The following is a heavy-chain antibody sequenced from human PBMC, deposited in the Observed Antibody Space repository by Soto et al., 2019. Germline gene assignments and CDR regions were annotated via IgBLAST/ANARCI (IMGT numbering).Heavy chain of an antibody. CDR1: GFTFSSYG. CDR3: AREKGLPPYYYGMDV. V-gene: IGHV3-33*01. CDR2: IWYDGSNK. J-gene: IGHJ6*02. Sequence: QVQLVESGGGVVQPGRSLRLSCAASGFTFSSYGMHWVRQAPGKGLEWVAVIWYDGSNKYYADSVKGRFTISRDNSKNTLYLQMNSLRAEDTAVYYCAREKGLPPYYYGMDVWGQGATVTVSS.